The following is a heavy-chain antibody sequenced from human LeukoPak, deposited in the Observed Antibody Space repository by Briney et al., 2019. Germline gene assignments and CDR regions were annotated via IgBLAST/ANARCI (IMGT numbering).Heavy chain of an antibody. CDR2: IKLDGSEK. CDR1: GFSFGKYW. D-gene: IGHD3/OR15-3a*01. J-gene: IGHJ4*02. V-gene: IGHV3-7*03. Sequence: GGSLRLSCVASGFSFGKYWMSWVRQAPGKGLEWVANIKLDGSEKNYVDSVKGRFTISRDNTKNSLYLQMNSLRAEDTAAFYCARDQYDTWSRRGNFDSWGQGTLVIVSS. CDR3: ARDQYDTWSRRGNFDS.